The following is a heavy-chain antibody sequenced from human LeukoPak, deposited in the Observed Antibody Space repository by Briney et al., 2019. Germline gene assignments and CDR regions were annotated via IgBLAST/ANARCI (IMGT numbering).Heavy chain of an antibody. D-gene: IGHD3-10*01. V-gene: IGHV3-48*01. CDR3: ARELYRGLGNWFDP. J-gene: IGHJ5*02. CDR2: ISNVGSTI. Sequence: GGSLRLSCAASGFTLSFSTYNMMWVRQAPGKGLELISFISNVGSTIYYAASVEGRFTISRDNAKNLLYLEMNGLRAEDTAVYYCARELYRGLGNWFDPWGQGTLVTVSS. CDR1: GFTLSFSTYN.